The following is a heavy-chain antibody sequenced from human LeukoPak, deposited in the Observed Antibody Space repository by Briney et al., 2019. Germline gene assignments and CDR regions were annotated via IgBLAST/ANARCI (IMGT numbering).Heavy chain of an antibody. D-gene: IGHD2-15*01. CDR1: GGSISSYY. V-gene: IGHV4-59*01. J-gene: IGHJ6*03. CDR2: IYYSGST. Sequence: SETLSLTCTVSGGSISSYYSSWIRQPPGKGLEWIGYIYYSGSTNYNPSLKSRVTISVDTSKNQFSLKLSSVTAADTAVYYCARVIIDYYYYYYMDVWGKGTTVTVSS. CDR3: ARVIIDYYYYYYMDV.